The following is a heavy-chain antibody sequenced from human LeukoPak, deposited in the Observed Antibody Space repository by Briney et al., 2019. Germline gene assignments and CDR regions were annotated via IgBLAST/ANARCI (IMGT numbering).Heavy chain of an antibody. CDR3: AKVLPGIAAAISGRVDY. J-gene: IGHJ4*02. CDR2: ISGSGSTI. Sequence: GGSLRLSCAASGFTFSDYYMSWIRQAPGKGLEWVSYISGSGSTIYYADSVKGRFTISRDNAKNSLYLQMNSLRAEDTAVYYCAKVLPGIAAAISGRVDYWGQGTLVTVSS. D-gene: IGHD6-13*01. CDR1: GFTFSDYY. V-gene: IGHV3-11*01.